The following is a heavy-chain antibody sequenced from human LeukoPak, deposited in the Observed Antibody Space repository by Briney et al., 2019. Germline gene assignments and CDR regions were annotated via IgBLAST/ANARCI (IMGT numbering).Heavy chain of an antibody. CDR2: IRGSDGST. CDR1: GFTFSSYA. CDR3: ARLTITSGWYEDY. V-gene: IGHV3-23*01. Sequence: TGGSLRLSCAASGFTFSSYALTWVRQPPGKGREWVSAIRGSDGSTYYADSVKGRFTISGDNSKNTLYLQMNSLRAEDTAVYYRARLTITSGWYEDYWGQGTLVTVSS. J-gene: IGHJ4*02. D-gene: IGHD6-19*01.